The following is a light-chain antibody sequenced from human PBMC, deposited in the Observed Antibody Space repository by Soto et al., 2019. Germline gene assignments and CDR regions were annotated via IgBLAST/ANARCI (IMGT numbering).Light chain of an antibody. CDR2: AAS. V-gene: IGKV1-39*01. CDR1: QSIGKY. Sequence: DIQMTQSPSSLSASVGDRVTITCRASQSIGKYLNWYQQKPGKAPRLLINAASSLQSGVPSRFSGSGSGSGFTLTISNMQPEDFATYHCQHSYSPLPWTF. J-gene: IGKJ1*01. CDR3: QHSYSPLPWT.